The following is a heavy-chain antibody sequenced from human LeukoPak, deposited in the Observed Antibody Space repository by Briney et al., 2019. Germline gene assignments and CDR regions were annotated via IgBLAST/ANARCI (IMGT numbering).Heavy chain of an antibody. CDR1: GFTLSSYS. V-gene: IGHV3-21*01. J-gene: IGHJ5*02. Sequence: GGSLRLSCAASGFTLSSYSMNCVRQAPGKGLAWASSISSTTTSIYYADSVKGRFTIARDTAKNSLYLQMNSRRAADTAVYYCARDYSGCSWGQGTLVTASS. CDR2: ISSTTTSI. CDR3: ARDYSGCS. D-gene: IGHD6-19*01.